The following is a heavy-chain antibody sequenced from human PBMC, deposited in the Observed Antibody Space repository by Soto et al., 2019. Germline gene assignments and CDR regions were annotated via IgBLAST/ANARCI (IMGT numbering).Heavy chain of an antibody. D-gene: IGHD3-9*01. CDR1: GFSLRTSGVG. CDR3: VHRSDYIVTGYYQ. Sequence: QITLRESGPTLVKPTQTLTLTCTFSGFSLRTSGVGVGWIRQPPGMAPEWLALIYWNDDKRYSPSLKNRLTIAKDTSKNQVVLAMTNMDPVDTATYFCVHRSDYIVTGYYQWGQGTLVTISS. V-gene: IGHV2-5*01. J-gene: IGHJ4*02. CDR2: IYWNDDK.